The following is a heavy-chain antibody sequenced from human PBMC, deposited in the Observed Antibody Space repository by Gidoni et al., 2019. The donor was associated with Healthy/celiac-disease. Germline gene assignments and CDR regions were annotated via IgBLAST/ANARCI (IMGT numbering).Heavy chain of an antibody. CDR1: GFTFSSYS. CDR2: ISSSSSYI. CDR3: ARIYCSSTSCYLPVSWDIDY. V-gene: IGHV3-21*01. J-gene: IGHJ4*02. Sequence: EVQLVESGGGLVKPGGSLRLSCAASGFTFSSYSMNWVRQAPGKGLEWVSSISSSSSYIYYADSVKGRFTISRDNAKNSLYLQMNSLRAEDTAVYYCARIYCSSTSCYLPVSWDIDYWGQGTLVTVSS. D-gene: IGHD2-2*01.